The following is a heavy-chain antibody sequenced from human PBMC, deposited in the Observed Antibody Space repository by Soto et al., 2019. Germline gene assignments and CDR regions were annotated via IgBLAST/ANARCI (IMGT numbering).Heavy chain of an antibody. Sequence: VQLVQSGAEVKKPGSSVKVSCKASGGTFSSYTITWVRQAPGQGLEWLGRIIPILGIANYAQKFQVRVTITADKSTNTAYMELSSLRSEDTAVYYCARDRSLDPNYYYYMDVWGKGTTVTVSS. D-gene: IGHD6-19*01. J-gene: IGHJ6*03. CDR3: ARDRSLDPNYYYYMDV. V-gene: IGHV1-69*08. CDR1: GGTFSSYT. CDR2: IIPILGIA.